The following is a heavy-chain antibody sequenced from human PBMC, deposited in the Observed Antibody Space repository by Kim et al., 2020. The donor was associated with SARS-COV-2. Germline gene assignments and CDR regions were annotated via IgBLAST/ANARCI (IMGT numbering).Heavy chain of an antibody. CDR2: INAGNGNT. Sequence: ASVKVSCKASGYTFTSYAMHWVLQAPGQRLEWMGWINAGNGNTKYSQKFQGRVTITRDTSASTAYMELSSLRSEDTAVYYCARGTLYGSGSYYRAYYYYGMDVWGQGTTVTVSS. J-gene: IGHJ6*02. CDR3: ARGTLYGSGSYYRAYYYYGMDV. CDR1: GYTFTSYA. D-gene: IGHD3-10*01. V-gene: IGHV1-3*01.